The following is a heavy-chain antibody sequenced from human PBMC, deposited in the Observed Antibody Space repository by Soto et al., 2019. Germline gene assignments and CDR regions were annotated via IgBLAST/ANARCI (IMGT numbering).Heavy chain of an antibody. Sequence: QVQLQESGPGLVKPSETLSLTCTVSGGSVSSGSYYWSWIRQPPGKGLEWIGYIYYSGSTNYNPALKSQVTISVDTSKNQFSLKLSSVTAADTAVYYCARISGYSYGLPPYFDYWGQGTLVTVSS. V-gene: IGHV4-61*01. J-gene: IGHJ4*02. CDR1: GGSVSSGSYY. CDR2: IYYSGST. D-gene: IGHD5-18*01. CDR3: ARISGYSYGLPPYFDY.